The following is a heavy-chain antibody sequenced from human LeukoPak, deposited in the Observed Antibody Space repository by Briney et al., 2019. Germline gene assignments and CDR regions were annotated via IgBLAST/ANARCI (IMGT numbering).Heavy chain of an antibody. V-gene: IGHV3-23*01. CDR3: AKFGYCSSSSCYGPFDY. J-gene: IGHJ4*02. D-gene: IGHD2-2*01. CDR2: VSSSGANT. Sequence: GGSLRLSCAASGFSLNSAAMTWVRQAPGKGLEWVSLVSSSGANTYYADSVKGRFTISRDNSKNTLYLQMNSLRAEDTAVYYCAKFGYCSSSSCYGPFDYWGQGALVTVSS. CDR1: GFSLNSAA.